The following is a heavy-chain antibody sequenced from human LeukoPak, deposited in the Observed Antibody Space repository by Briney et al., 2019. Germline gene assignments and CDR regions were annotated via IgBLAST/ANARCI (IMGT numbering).Heavy chain of an antibody. CDR3: ARDQRVVSYDAFDI. CDR1: GFTFSSYW. Sequence: PGGSLRLSCEASGFTFSSYWMHWVRQVPGKGLVWVSRINSDGSSTNYADSVKGRFTISRDNAKNTLYLQMNSLRAEDTAVYYCARDQRVVSYDAFDIWGQGTMVTVSS. CDR2: INSDGSST. J-gene: IGHJ3*02. D-gene: IGHD2-2*01. V-gene: IGHV3-74*01.